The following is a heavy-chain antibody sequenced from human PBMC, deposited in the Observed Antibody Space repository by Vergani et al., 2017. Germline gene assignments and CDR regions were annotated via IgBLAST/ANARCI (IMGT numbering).Heavy chain of an antibody. CDR3: AKEGGGYCCGGTCYPEY. D-gene: IGHD2-15*01. CDR1: GFTFNSYR. J-gene: IGHJ4*02. V-gene: IGHV3-30*02. Sequence: QVQLVESGGGVVQPGGSLRLSCAASGFTFNSYRMHWVRQAPGKGLEWVASIRSDGSRRYYGDSMEGPFTISRDNSKNTLYLQMKSLRPEDTAVYYWAKEGGGYCCGGTCYPEYWGQGTLVIVS. CDR2: IRSDGSRR.